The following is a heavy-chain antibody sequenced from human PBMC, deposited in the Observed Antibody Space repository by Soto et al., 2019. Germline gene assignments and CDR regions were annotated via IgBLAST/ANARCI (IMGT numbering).Heavy chain of an antibody. J-gene: IGHJ4*02. CDR1: GFTFRSSG. Sequence: GESLRLSCGACGFTFRSSGMHLVRQAPGKGLEWVAVISYDGSNKFYADSVKGRFTISRDNFRNTLYLQMNSLSAEDTAVYYCAKEFNSWNYFDYWGQGTMDTVS. CDR3: AKEFNSWNYFDY. V-gene: IGHV3-30*18. CDR2: ISYDGSNK. D-gene: IGHD1-20*01.